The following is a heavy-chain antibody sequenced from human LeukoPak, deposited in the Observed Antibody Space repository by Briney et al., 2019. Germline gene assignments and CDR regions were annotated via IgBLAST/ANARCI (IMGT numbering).Heavy chain of an antibody. V-gene: IGHV3-21*01. CDR3: ARDPYSGNYGNYYYYYMDV. CDR1: GFTFNNYN. D-gene: IGHD1-26*01. J-gene: IGHJ6*03. CDR2: ITSSGTYI. Sequence: NPGGSLRLSCATSGFTFNNYNMNWVRQAPGRALEWVSSITSSGTYIFYADSVKGRFTISRDNAKNSLYLQMNSLGPEDTAVYYCARDPYSGNYGNYYYYYMDVWGKGTTVTTSS.